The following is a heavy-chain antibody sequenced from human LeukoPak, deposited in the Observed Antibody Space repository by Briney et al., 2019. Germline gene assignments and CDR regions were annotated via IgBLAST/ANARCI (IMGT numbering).Heavy chain of an antibody. CDR2: IYYSGST. Sequence: SETLSLTCTVSGGSISSYYWSWIRQPPGKGLEWVGYIYYSGSTNYNPSPKSRVTISVDTSKNQFSLKLSSVTGADTAVYYCARDSSGWYHWFDPWGQGTLVTVSS. V-gene: IGHV4-59*01. CDR1: GGSISSYY. D-gene: IGHD6-19*01. J-gene: IGHJ5*02. CDR3: ARDSSGWYHWFDP.